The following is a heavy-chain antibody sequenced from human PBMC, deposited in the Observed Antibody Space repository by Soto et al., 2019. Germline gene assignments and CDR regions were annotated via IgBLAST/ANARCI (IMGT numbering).Heavy chain of an antibody. CDR1: EFSFNAYY. Sequence: EVQLVESGGGLVQPGGSLRLSCEASEFSFNAYYMTWVRQAPGRGLEWVASIKSDGSEQYYVDSVKGRFTISRDNAKNSLYLQMNSLRAGDTALYYCSRENWFQDYWGQGTLVIVSS. V-gene: IGHV3-7*03. CDR2: IKSDGSEQ. J-gene: IGHJ4*02. D-gene: IGHD3-10*01. CDR3: SRENWFQDY.